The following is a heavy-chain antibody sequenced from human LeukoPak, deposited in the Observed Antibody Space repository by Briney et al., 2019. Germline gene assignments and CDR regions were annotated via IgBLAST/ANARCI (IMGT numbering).Heavy chain of an antibody. Sequence: SETLSLTCTVSGGSISSYYWSWIRQPPGKGLEWIGYIYYSGSTNYNPSLKSRVTISVDTSKNQFSLKLSSVTAADTAVYYCARDRRVTIFGIITHRWFDPWGQGTLVTVSS. CDR1: GGSISSYY. CDR2: IYYSGST. J-gene: IGHJ5*02. D-gene: IGHD3-3*01. V-gene: IGHV4-59*12. CDR3: ARDRRVTIFGIITHRWFDP.